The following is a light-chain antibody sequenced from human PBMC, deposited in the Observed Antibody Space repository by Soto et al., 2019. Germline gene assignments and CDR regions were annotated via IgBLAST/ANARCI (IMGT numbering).Light chain of an antibody. V-gene: IGKV1-13*02. J-gene: IGKJ4*01. Sequence: AIQLTQSPSSLSASVGDRVTITCRTSQGISSALAWYQQKPGKAPKLLIYDASSLESGVPSRFSGSGSGTDFTLTISSLQPEDFATYYCQQFNSYPLFGGGTKVEIK. CDR2: DAS. CDR3: QQFNSYPL. CDR1: QGISSA.